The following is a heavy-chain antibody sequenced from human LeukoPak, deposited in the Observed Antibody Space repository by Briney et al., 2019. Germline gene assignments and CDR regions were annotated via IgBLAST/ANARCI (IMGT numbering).Heavy chain of an antibody. CDR1: GFTFSSYS. CDR2: ISGSGGST. V-gene: IGHV3-23*01. CDR3: AKDRSRLGYCSIPSCYGGNWFDP. D-gene: IGHD2-2*01. J-gene: IGHJ5*02. Sequence: GGSLRLSCAASGFTFSSYSMSWVRQAPGKGLEWVSDISGSGGSTYYAALVKGRFTISRDTSKHTLFLLMNSLRAEDTAVYYGAKDRSRLGYCSIPSCYGGNWFDPWGQGTLVTVSS.